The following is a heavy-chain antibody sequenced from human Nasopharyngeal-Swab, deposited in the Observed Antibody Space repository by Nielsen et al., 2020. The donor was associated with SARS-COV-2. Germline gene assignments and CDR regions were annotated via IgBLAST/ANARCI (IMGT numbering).Heavy chain of an antibody. J-gene: IGHJ6*02. CDR3: ARGSGYSSGWNRGYYYYYGMDV. CDR2: INHSGSN. Sequence: SETLSLTCAVSGGSFSGYYWSWIRQPPGQGLEWIGEINHSGSNNHNPSLKSRVTISVDTSKNQFSLKLSSVTAADTAVYYCARGSGYSSGWNRGYYYYYGMDVWGQGTTVTVSS. CDR1: GGSFSGYY. V-gene: IGHV4-34*01. D-gene: IGHD6-19*01.